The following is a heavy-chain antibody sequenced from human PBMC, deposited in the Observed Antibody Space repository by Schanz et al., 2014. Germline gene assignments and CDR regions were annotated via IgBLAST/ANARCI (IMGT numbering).Heavy chain of an antibody. J-gene: IGHJ5*02. CDR3: ARQYSGWSRFDP. CDR2: VYYSGGS. Sequence: QVQLQESGPGLVKPSETLSFTCTVSGDSISTSYYWGWIRQPPGKGLGWIGSVYYSGGSYYNPSPKTRAPMPVDPSKNQFSLRLSSVTAADTAVYYCARQYSGWSRFDPWGQGIRVTVSS. V-gene: IGHV4-39*01. CDR1: GDSISTSYY. D-gene: IGHD6-19*01.